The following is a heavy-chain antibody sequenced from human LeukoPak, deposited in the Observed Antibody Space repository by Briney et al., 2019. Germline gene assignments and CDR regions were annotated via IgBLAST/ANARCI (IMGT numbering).Heavy chain of an antibody. D-gene: IGHD5-12*01. V-gene: IGHV4-59*08. CDR3: ARSLVATIIAWDFDY. Sequence: SETLSLTCTVSGGSISNYYWSWIRQQQGKGLEWIGYIYYSGSTNYNPSLKSRVTISVDTSKNQFSLKLSSVTAADTAVYYCARSLVATIIAWDFDYWGQGTLVTVSS. CDR1: GGSISNYY. J-gene: IGHJ4*02. CDR2: IYYSGST.